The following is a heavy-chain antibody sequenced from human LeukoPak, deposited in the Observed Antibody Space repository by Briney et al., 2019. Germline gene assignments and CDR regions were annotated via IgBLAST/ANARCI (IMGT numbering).Heavy chain of an antibody. Sequence: PGGSLRLSCTASGFTFSSYSMNWVRQAPGKGLEWVSSISTSSSYIYYADSVKGRFTISRDNARNSLYLQMNTLRAEDTAVYYSASSYLRYYFDYWGQGTLVTVSS. CDR1: GFTFSSYS. D-gene: IGHD3-10*01. CDR3: ASSYLRYYFDY. J-gene: IGHJ4*02. V-gene: IGHV3-21*01. CDR2: ISTSSSYI.